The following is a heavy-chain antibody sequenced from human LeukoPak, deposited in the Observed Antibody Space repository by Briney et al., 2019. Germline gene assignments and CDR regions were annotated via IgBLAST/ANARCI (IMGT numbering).Heavy chain of an antibody. CDR1: GGSISSSSYY. J-gene: IGHJ4*02. Sequence: SETLSLTCTVSGGSISSSSYYWGWIRQPPGKGLEWIGSIYYSGSTYYNPSLKSRVTISVDTSKNQFSLKLSSVTAADTAVYYCARGKRIYGTVAVAGHHYFDYWGQGTLVTVSS. CDR2: IYYSGST. D-gene: IGHD6-19*01. CDR3: ARGKRIYGTVAVAGHHYFDY. V-gene: IGHV4-39*07.